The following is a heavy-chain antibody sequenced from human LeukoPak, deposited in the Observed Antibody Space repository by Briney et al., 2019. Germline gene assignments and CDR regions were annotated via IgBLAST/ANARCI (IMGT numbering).Heavy chain of an antibody. J-gene: IGHJ4*02. Sequence: ASVKVSCKASGYTFTGYYMHWVRQAPGQGLEWMGWINPNSGGTNYAQKFQGWVTMTRDTSISTAYMELSRLRSDDTAVYYCARDGSVTPGYFDYWAREPWSPSPQ. CDR2: INPNSGGT. V-gene: IGHV1-2*04. CDR3: ARDGSVTPGYFDY. CDR1: GYTFTGYY. D-gene: IGHD4-23*01.